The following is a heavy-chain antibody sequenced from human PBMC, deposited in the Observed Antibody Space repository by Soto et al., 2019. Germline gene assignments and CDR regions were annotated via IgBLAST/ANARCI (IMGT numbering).Heavy chain of an antibody. CDR3: ARGPQTRPRGIWSDYPDGKTYFDS. CDR1: GGSFSGYY. CDR2: INHSGSI. D-gene: IGHD3-3*01. V-gene: IGHV4-34*01. J-gene: IGHJ4*02. Sequence: SETLSLTCAVYGGSFSGYYWGWIRQPPGKGLEWIGEINHSGSINYNPSLKSRVTISVDTSKNQFSLKLSSVTAADTAVYYCARGPQTRPRGIWSDYPDGKTYFDSWGQGPLVTVSS.